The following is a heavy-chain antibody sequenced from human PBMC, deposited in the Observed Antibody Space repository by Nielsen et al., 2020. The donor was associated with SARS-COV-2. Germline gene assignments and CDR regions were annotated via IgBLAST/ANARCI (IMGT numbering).Heavy chain of an antibody. CDR1: EFTFSSYA. J-gene: IGHJ4*02. Sequence: GESLKISCVASEFTFSSYAMSWVRQAPGKGLEWVSTISGGIDTTYHADSVRGRFTVSRDNSKNTLYLQMNSLRAEDTAVYYCARDLGRGEFGEYYFDYWGQGTLVTVSS. CDR3: ARDLGRGEFGEYYFDY. CDR2: ISGGIDTT. D-gene: IGHD3-10*01. V-gene: IGHV3-23*01.